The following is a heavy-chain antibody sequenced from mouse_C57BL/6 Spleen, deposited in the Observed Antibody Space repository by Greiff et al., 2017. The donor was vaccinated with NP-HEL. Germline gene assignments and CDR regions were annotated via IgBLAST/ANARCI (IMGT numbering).Heavy chain of an antibody. D-gene: IGHD6-1*01. CDR2: INPSSGYT. CDR3: ARSLLYYFDY. CDR1: GYTFTSYT. V-gene: IGHV1-4*01. J-gene: IGHJ2*01. Sequence: VQLQQSGAELARPGASVKMSCKASGYTFTSYTMHWVNQRPGQGLEWIGYINPSSGYTKYNQKFKDKATLTADKSSSTAYMQLSSLTSEDSAVYYCARSLLYYFDYWGQGTTLTVSS.